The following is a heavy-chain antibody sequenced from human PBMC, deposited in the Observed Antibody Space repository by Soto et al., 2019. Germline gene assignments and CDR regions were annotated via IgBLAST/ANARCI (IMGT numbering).Heavy chain of an antibody. CDR2: ISAYNGNT. Sequence: QVQLGQSGAEVKKPGASVKVSCKASGYTFTSDGISWVRQAPGQGLEWMGWISAYNGNTNYAQKLQGRVTLTTDTKTSTAYLELKLLSSACAPVYYCASDTSLEAADYWGQGTLVTVSS. J-gene: IGHJ4*02. D-gene: IGHD2-15*01. CDR1: GYTFTSDG. V-gene: IGHV1-18*01. CDR3: ASDTSLEAADY.